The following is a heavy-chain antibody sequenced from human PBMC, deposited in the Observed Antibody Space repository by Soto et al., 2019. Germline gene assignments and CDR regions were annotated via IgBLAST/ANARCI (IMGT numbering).Heavy chain of an antibody. Sequence: ASVKVSCKASGYTFTGYYMHWVRQAPGQGLEWMGWINPNSGGTNYAQKFQGWVTMTRDTSISTAYMELSRLRSDDTAVYYCARERSPEYSGYEFDYWGQGTLVTVSS. V-gene: IGHV1-2*04. CDR1: GYTFTGYY. CDR3: ARERSPEYSGYEFDY. D-gene: IGHD5-12*01. J-gene: IGHJ4*02. CDR2: INPNSGGT.